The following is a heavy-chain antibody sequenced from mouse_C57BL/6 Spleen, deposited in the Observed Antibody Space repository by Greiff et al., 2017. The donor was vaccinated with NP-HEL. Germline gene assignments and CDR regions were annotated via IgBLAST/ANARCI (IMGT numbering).Heavy chain of an antibody. Sequence: QVQLQQSGAELVKPGASVKMSCKASGYTFTSYWITWVKQRPGQGLEWIGDIYPGSGSTNYNEQFKSKATLTVDTSSSTAYMQLSSLTSEDSAVYYCARGPYYYGIYAMDYWGQGTSVTVSS. V-gene: IGHV1-55*01. CDR3: ARGPYYYGIYAMDY. J-gene: IGHJ4*01. D-gene: IGHD1-1*01. CDR1: GYTFTSYW. CDR2: IYPGSGST.